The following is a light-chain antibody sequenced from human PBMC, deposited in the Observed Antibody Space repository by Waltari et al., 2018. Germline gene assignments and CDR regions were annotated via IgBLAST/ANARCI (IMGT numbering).Light chain of an antibody. CDR2: RNN. V-gene: IGLV1-47*01. J-gene: IGLJ2*01. CDR1: SPNLGSNY. Sequence: QSVLTQPPSASGTPGQRVTISCSGSSPNLGSNYVNGYPQLPGTAPKLLIYRNNQRPSGVPDRFSGSKSGTSASLAISGLRSEDEADYYCAAWDDSLSGVVFGGGTKLTVL. CDR3: AAWDDSLSGVV.